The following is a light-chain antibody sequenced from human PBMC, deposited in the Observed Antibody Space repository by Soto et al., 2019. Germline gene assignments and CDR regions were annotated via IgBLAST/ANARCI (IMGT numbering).Light chain of an antibody. CDR2: AAS. CDR1: QGISSY. CDR3: QQYGSSPGT. V-gene: IGKV1-9*01. J-gene: IGKJ1*01. Sequence: DIQLTQSPSFLSASVGDRVTITCRASQGISSYLAWYQQKPGKAPKLLIYAASTLQYGVPSRFSGSGSGTEFTLTISSLQPEDFAVYYCQQYGSSPGTFGQGTKVEIK.